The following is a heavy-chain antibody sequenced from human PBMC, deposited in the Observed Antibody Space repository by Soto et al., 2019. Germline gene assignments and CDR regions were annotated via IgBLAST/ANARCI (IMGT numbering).Heavy chain of an antibody. J-gene: IGHJ5*02. Sequence: EVQLVEPGGGLVKPGGSQRRSCSFTFNSDSRNWVRQAPGKGLEWVSSISSGSAYIKYADSVKGRFTISRDNANNFLYLQMSSLRVDDTALYYCTRDQGGSYDSSFDPWGQGTLVTVSS. D-gene: IGHD1-26*01. CDR1: TFNSDS. CDR3: TRDQGGSYDSSFDP. V-gene: IGHV3-21*06. CDR2: ISSGSAYI.